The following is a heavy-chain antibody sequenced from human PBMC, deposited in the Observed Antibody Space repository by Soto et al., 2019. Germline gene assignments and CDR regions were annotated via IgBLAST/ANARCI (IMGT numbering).Heavy chain of an antibody. CDR3: ARSAPFGGYSYGRDDNWFDP. CDR2: MNPNIGNT. CDR1: GYTFTSYD. V-gene: IGHV1-8*01. D-gene: IGHD5-18*01. Sequence: ASVKVSCKASGYTFTSYDINWVRQATGQGLEWMGGMNPNIGNTGYAQKFQGRVTMTTNKSISTAYMELSSLRSEDTAVYYCARSAPFGGYSYGRDDNWFDPWGQGTLVTVSS. J-gene: IGHJ5*02.